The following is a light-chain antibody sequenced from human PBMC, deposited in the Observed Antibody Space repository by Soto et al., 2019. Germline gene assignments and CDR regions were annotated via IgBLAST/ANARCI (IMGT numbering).Light chain of an antibody. CDR1: SSDVGAYHF. J-gene: IGLJ1*01. CDR2: EVT. V-gene: IGLV2-14*01. CDR3: SSYTTSNTPYV. Sequence: QSVLTQPASVSGSPGQSITISCTGSSSDVGAYHFVSWYQHHPGKAPKLILYEVTARPSGVSSRFSGSKSGNTASLTISGLQXDDEATYYCSSYTTSNTPYVFGTGTKV.